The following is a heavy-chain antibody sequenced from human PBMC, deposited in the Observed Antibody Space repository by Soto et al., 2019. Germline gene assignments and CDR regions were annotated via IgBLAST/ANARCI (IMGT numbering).Heavy chain of an antibody. CDR1: GGSISSYGYY. Sequence: QVQLQESGPGLVKPSQTLSLTCTVSGGSISSYGYYWSWIRQHPGKGLEWIGYIHSSGRTYYNPSLESRVTISADTSKTQFSLKLTSVTAADTAVYYCAARGSYFGSWGQGTLVTGSS. J-gene: IGHJ4*02. D-gene: IGHD1-26*01. CDR3: AARGSYFGS. V-gene: IGHV4-31*03. CDR2: IHSSGRT.